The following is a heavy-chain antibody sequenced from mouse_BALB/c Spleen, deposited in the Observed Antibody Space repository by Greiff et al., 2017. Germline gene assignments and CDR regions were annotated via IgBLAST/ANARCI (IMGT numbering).Heavy chain of an antibody. Sequence: EVQGVESGGGLVKPGGSLKLSCAASGFTFSSYAMSWVRQSPEKRLEWVAEISSGGSYTYYPDTVTGRFTISRDNAKNTLCLEMSSLGSEDTAMYYCARDYGKAFAYWGQGTLVTVSA. J-gene: IGHJ3*01. CDR1: GFTFSSYA. D-gene: IGHD2-1*01. CDR3: ARDYGKAFAY. CDR2: ISSGGSYT. V-gene: IGHV5-9-4*01.